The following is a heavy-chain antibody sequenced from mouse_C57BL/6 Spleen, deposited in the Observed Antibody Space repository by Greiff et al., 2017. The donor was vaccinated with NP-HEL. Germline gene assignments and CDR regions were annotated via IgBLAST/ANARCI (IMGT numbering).Heavy chain of an antibody. V-gene: IGHV6-3*01. CDR1: GFSFSNYW. J-gene: IGHJ3*01. Sequence: EVQVVESGGGLVQPGGSMKLSCVASGFSFSNYWMNWVRQTPEKGLEWVAQIRLKSDNYATHYALSVKGRFTISRDDSKSSVYLQMNNLRAEDSGIYYCTSEFYYGYDEAWIAYWGQGTLVTVSA. CDR2: IRLKSDNYAT. D-gene: IGHD2-2*01. CDR3: TSEFYYGYDEAWIAY.